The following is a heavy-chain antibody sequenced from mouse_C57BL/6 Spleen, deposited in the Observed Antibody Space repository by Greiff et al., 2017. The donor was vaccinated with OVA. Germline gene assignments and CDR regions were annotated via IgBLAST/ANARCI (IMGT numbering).Heavy chain of an antibody. J-gene: IGHJ1*03. Sequence: QVQLQQPGAELVKPGASVKLSCKASGYTFTSYWMQWVKQRPGQGLEWIGEIDPSDSYTNYNQKFKGKATLTVDTSSSTAYMQLSSLTSEDSAVYYCARRVYYSNPPYFDVWGTGTTVTVSS. D-gene: IGHD2-5*01. V-gene: IGHV1-50*01. CDR2: IDPSDSYT. CDR1: GYTFTSYW. CDR3: ARRVYYSNPPYFDV.